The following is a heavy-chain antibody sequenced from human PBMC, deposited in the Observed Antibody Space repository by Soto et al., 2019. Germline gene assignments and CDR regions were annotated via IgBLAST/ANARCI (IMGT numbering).Heavy chain of an antibody. CDR3: ARHIYCSSTSCYTPGGTYYDFWSGYSAFDI. CDR1: GGSISSSSYY. V-gene: IGHV4-39*01. D-gene: IGHD2-2*02. Sequence: TSETLSLTCTVSGGSISSSSYYWGWILQPPGKGLEWIGSIYYSGSTYYNPSLKSRVTISVDTSKNQFSLKLSSVTAADTAVYYCARHIYCSSTSCYTPGGTYYDFWSGYSAFDIWGQGTMVTVSS. CDR2: IYYSGST. J-gene: IGHJ3*02.